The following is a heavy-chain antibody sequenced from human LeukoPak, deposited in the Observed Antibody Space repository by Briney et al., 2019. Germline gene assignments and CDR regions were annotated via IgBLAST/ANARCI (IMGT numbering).Heavy chain of an antibody. CDR3: VKDIMGSTDYYYGLDV. CDR2: ISSNGGST. CDR1: GFSFSNYD. D-gene: IGHD3-10*01. J-gene: IGHJ6*02. Sequence: PGGSLRLSCSASGFSFSNYDMHWVRQAPGKGLEYVSAISSNGGSTYYADSVKGRLTISRDNSKNTLYLHMSSLRPEDTAVYLCVKDIMGSTDYYYGLDVWGQGTTVTVSS. V-gene: IGHV3-64D*09.